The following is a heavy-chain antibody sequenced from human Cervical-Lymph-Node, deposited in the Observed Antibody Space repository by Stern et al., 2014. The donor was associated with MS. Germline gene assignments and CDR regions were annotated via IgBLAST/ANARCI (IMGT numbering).Heavy chain of an antibody. Sequence: VQLVESGAEVKKPGASVKVSCKASGYTFTSYGISWVRQAPGQGLEWMGLALDCNGNPNDAQKCQGRVTMTTYTSTSTAYMELRSLRSDDTAVYYCARGLLGSENAFDIWGQGTMVTVSS. D-gene: IGHD2-15*01. CDR1: GYTFTSYG. V-gene: IGHV1-18*01. J-gene: IGHJ3*02. CDR2: ALDCNGNP. CDR3: ARGLLGSENAFDI.